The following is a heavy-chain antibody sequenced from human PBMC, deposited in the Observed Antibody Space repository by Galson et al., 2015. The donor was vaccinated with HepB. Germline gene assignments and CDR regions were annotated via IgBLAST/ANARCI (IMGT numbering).Heavy chain of an antibody. V-gene: IGHV3-7*03. CDR3: ASNRAATVTTFHAFDI. Sequence: SLRLSCAASGFTFSSYWMSWVRQAPGKGLEWVANIKQDGSEKYYVDSVKGRFTISRDNAKNSLYLQMNSLRAEDTAVYYCASNRAATVTTFHAFDIWGQGTMVTVSS. CDR1: GFTFSSYW. CDR2: IKQDGSEK. D-gene: IGHD4-17*01. J-gene: IGHJ3*02.